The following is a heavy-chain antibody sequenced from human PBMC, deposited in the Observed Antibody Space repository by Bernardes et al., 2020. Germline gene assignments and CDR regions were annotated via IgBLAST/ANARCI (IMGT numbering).Heavy chain of an antibody. D-gene: IGHD3-3*01. CDR3: ASAGTIFGVVKLGY. V-gene: IGHV3-33*01. Sequence: GGSLRLSCAASGFTFSSYGMHWVRQAPGKGLEWVAVIWYDGSNKYYADSVKGRFTISRDNSKNTLYLQMNSLRAEDTAVYYCASAGTIFGVVKLGYWGQGTLVTVSS. CDR2: IWYDGSNK. J-gene: IGHJ4*02. CDR1: GFTFSSYG.